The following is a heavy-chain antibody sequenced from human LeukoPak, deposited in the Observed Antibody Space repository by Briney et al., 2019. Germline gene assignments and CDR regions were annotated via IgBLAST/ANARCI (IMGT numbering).Heavy chain of an antibody. CDR2: IYFSGNT. D-gene: IGHD3-10*01. Sequence: SETLSLTCTVSGYSISSGYYWGWIRQPPGKGLEWIGNIYFSGNTYYNPSLKSRVTISVDTSKNQFSLKLSSVTAADTAVYYCAREIRNYGSGSYSNWFDPWGQGTLVTVSS. J-gene: IGHJ5*02. CDR3: AREIRNYGSGSYSNWFDP. CDR1: GYSISSGYY. V-gene: IGHV4-38-2*02.